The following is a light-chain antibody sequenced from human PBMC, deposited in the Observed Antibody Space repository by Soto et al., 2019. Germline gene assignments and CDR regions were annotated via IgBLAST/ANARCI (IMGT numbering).Light chain of an antibody. V-gene: IGLV2-14*03. CDR1: SSDVGGYNH. CDR3: SSYTSNSHYV. Sequence: QSALTKPASVSGSPGQSITISCTGTSSDVGGYNHVSWYHHHPGKAPKLLIYDDSHRPSGVSNRFSGSKSGNTASLTISGLQAEDEADYYCSSYTSNSHYVFGTGTKVTVL. J-gene: IGLJ1*01. CDR2: DDS.